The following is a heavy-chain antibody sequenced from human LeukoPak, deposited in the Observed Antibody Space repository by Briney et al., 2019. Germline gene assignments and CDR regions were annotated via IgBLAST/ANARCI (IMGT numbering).Heavy chain of an antibody. J-gene: IGHJ5*02. Sequence: PGGSLRLSCVASGFTFSTYGMSWVRQAPGKGLEWVAAVSSTGSGTYYPDSLKGRFIISRDNSQNTVFLQMNSLRPEDTAFYFCAKDAEERHSGAIAWYFGSWGQGTLVTVSS. V-gene: IGHV3-23*01. CDR1: GFTFSTYG. CDR2: VSSTGSGT. D-gene: IGHD3-9*01. CDR3: AKDAEERHSGAIAWYFGS.